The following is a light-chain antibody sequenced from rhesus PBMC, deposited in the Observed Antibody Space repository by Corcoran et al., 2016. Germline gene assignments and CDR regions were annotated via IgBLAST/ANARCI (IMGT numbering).Light chain of an antibody. CDR3: QQYSSSPT. CDR1: QSISSW. Sequence: DIQMTQSPSSLSASVGDTVTITCRASQSISSWLAWYQQKQGKDPKLLIYKASSLQSGVPSRLSCSGSGTDFPLTISSLQSEDFATYYCQQYSSSPTFGPGTKLDIK. CDR2: KAS. V-gene: IGKV1-22*01. J-gene: IGKJ3*01.